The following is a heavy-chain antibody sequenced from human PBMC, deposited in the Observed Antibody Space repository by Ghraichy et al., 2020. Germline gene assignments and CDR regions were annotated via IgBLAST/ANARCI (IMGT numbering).Heavy chain of an antibody. V-gene: IGHV1-2*02. CDR3: ARDRGRNYGMDV. J-gene: IGHJ6*02. D-gene: IGHD1-26*01. Sequence: ASVKVSCKASGYTFTGYYMHWVRQAPGQGLEWMGWINPNSGGTNYAQKFQGRVTMTRDTSISTAYMELSRLRSDDTAVYYCARDRGRNYGMDVWGQGTTVTVSS. CDR2: INPNSGGT. CDR1: GYTFTGYY.